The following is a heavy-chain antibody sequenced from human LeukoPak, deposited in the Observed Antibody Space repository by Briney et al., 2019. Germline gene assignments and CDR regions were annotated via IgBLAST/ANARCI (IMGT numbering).Heavy chain of an antibody. CDR1: GGSISRGGYY. V-gene: IGHV4-31*03. CDR2: IYYSGST. J-gene: IGHJ5*02. D-gene: IGHD3-9*01. CDR3: ARGGLTANNWFDP. Sequence: SETLSLTRTVSGGSISRGGYYWTWIRQHPGKGLEWIGYIYYSGSTYYNPSLKSRLTISVDTSKNHFSLKLSSVTAADTAVYYCARGGLTANNWFDPWGQGTLVTVSS.